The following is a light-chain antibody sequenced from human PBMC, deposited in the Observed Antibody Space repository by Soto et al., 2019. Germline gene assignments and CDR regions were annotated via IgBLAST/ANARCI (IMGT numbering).Light chain of an antibody. V-gene: IGKV3-15*01. CDR3: QQYNNWPQIT. J-gene: IGKJ1*01. CDR2: GAS. CDR1: QSVSSTY. Sequence: IALTQSPGTLSLSPGQIATVSCRPLQSVSSTYLPWYQQKPGQAPRLVIYGASTRATGIPARFSGSGSGTEFTLTISSLQSEDFAVYYCQQYNNWPQITFGQGTKVDI.